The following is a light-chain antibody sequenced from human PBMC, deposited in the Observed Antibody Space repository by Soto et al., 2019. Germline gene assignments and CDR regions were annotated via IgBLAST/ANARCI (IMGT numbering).Light chain of an antibody. V-gene: IGKV1-5*01. CDR2: DAS. J-gene: IGKJ1*01. CDR3: QQYHSYWT. Sequence: DFQMTQSPSTLSAYVGDRVTITCRASQNIRSRLAWFQQKPGKAPKLLIYDASRLESGVPQRFSGSGSGTEFTLTISSQQTDDFSTYYCQQYHSYWTFGQGTKVE. CDR1: QNIRSR.